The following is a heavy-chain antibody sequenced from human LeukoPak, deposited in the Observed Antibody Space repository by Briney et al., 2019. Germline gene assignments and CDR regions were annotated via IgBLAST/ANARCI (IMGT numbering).Heavy chain of an antibody. CDR1: GGTFSSYA. CDR3: ARAYGDYELGY. Sequence: ASVKVSCKASGGTFSSYAISWVRQAPGQGLEWMGRIIPILGIANYAQKFQGRVTITADKSTSTAYMELSSLRSEDTAVYYCARAYGDYELGYWGQGTLVTVSS. CDR2: IIPILGIA. D-gene: IGHD4-17*01. V-gene: IGHV1-69*04. J-gene: IGHJ4*02.